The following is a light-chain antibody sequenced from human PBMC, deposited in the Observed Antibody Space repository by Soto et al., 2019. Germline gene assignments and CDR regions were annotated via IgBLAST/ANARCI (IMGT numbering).Light chain of an antibody. CDR1: QSVDID. CDR3: QQYRKSPRT. V-gene: IGKV3-15*01. Sequence: PGERVTLSCRASQSVDIDLAWYQQIPGQAPRLLIYGASTRAPDMPGRFSGRGSGTEFSLTISSLQSEDYEVYYCQQYRKSPRTFGQGTKVDIK. J-gene: IGKJ1*01. CDR2: GAS.